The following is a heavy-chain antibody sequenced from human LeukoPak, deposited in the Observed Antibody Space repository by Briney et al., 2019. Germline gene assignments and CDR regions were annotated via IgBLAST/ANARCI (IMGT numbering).Heavy chain of an antibody. D-gene: IGHD3-3*01. CDR3: ARVPYDFWSGYHLTDAFDI. Sequence: ASVKVSCKASGYTFTSYYMHWVRQAPGQGLEWMGWMNPNSGNTGYAQKFQGRVTMTRNTSISTAYMELSSLRSEDTAVYYCARVPYDFWSGYHLTDAFDIWGQGTMVTVSS. V-gene: IGHV1-8*02. CDR1: GYTFTSYY. CDR2: MNPNSGNT. J-gene: IGHJ3*02.